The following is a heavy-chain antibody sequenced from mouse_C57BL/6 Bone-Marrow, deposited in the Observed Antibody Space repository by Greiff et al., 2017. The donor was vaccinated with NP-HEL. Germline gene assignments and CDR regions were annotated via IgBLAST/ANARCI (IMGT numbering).Heavy chain of an antibody. CDR3: AREDYGSSSFAY. CDR1: GYTFTSYW. D-gene: IGHD1-1*01. J-gene: IGHJ3*01. V-gene: IGHV1-64*01. CDR2: IHPNSGST. Sequence: VQLQQSGAELVKPGASVKLSCKASGYTFTSYWMHWVKQRPGQGLEWIGMIHPNSGSTNYNEKFKSKATLTVDKSSSTAYMQLSSLTSEDSAVYYCAREDYGSSSFAYWGQGTLVTVSA.